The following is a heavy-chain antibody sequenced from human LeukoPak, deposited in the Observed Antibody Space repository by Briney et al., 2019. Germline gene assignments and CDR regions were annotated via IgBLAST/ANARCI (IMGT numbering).Heavy chain of an antibody. V-gene: IGHV4-61*02. CDR3: AREPDYGDSHAFDI. Sequence: SETLSLTCTVSGVSITSGTYYWSWIRQPAGKGLEWIGRIYTSGTTNYNPSLKSRVTMSLDTVKNQFSLKLSSVTAADTAVYYCAREPDYGDSHAFDIRGQGTMVTVSS. CDR1: GVSITSGTYY. D-gene: IGHD4-17*01. J-gene: IGHJ3*02. CDR2: IYTSGTT.